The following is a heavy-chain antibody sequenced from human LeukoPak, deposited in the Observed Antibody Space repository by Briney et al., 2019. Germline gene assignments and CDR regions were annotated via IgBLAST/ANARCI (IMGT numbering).Heavy chain of an antibody. V-gene: IGHV1-18*01. CDR2: ISAYNGNT. CDR1: GYTFTNYG. Sequence: ASVKVSCTASGYTFTNYGVNWVRQAPGQGLEWMAWISAYNGNTDYAQNLKGRVTLTTDTSTSTAYMELRSLRSDDTAVYYCARSALYGIATDYYYGMDVWGQGTTVTVSS. D-gene: IGHD6-13*01. J-gene: IGHJ6*02. CDR3: ARSALYGIATDYYYGMDV.